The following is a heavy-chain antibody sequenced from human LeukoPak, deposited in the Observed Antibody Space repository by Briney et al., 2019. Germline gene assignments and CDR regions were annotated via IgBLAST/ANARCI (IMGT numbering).Heavy chain of an antibody. CDR2: IYYSGST. J-gene: IGHJ4*02. CDR3: AATWSSHRFDY. D-gene: IGHD3-3*01. V-gene: IGHV4-59*01. Sequence: SETLSLTCTVSGGSISSYYWSWIRQPLGKGLEWIGYIYYSGSTNYNPSLKSRVTLSVDTSKNQFSLKLSSVTAADTAVYYCAATWSSHRFDYWGQGTLVTVSS. CDR1: GGSISSYY.